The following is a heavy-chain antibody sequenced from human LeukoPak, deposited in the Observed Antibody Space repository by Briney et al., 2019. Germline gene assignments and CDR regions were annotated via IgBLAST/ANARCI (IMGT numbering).Heavy chain of an antibody. CDR1: GFTFSSYS. V-gene: IGHV3-23*01. Sequence: GGSLRLSCAASGFTFSSYSMNWVRQAPGKGLEWVSTISGNGASTFYADSVKGRFTISRDNSKNTLSLHMSSLRAEDTATYYCAREVYTRTTYLPFDYWGQGTLVTVSS. D-gene: IGHD5/OR15-5a*01. J-gene: IGHJ4*02. CDR3: AREVYTRTTYLPFDY. CDR2: ISGNGAST.